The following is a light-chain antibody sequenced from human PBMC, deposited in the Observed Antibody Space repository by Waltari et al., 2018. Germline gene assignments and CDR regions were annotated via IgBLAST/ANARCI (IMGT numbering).Light chain of an antibody. J-gene: IGLJ2*01. CDR3: ATWDDSLVGRV. Sequence: QSVLTQPPSTSGTPGQTVTISCSGSPSNIGTNTVTWYQQFPGTAPKVLVFANYHRPSGVPDRFSASKSGTSASLVISGLQSEDEGDYFCATWDDSLVGRVFGGGTKLTVL. CDR1: PSNIGTNT. V-gene: IGLV1-44*01. CDR2: ANY.